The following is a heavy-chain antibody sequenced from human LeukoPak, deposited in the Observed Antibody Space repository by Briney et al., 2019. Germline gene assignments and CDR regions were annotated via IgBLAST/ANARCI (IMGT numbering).Heavy chain of an antibody. V-gene: IGHV1-18*01. J-gene: IGHJ4*02. CDR3: ARDRGVVVAAMGY. D-gene: IGHD2-15*01. CDR2: ISAYNGNT. Sequence: ASVKVSCKASGYTFTSYGISWVRQAPGQGLEWMGWISAYNGNTNYAQKLQGRVTMTTDTSTSAVYVEVRSVRSDDRAVYYCARDRGVVVAAMGYWGQGTLVTASS. CDR1: GYTFTSYG.